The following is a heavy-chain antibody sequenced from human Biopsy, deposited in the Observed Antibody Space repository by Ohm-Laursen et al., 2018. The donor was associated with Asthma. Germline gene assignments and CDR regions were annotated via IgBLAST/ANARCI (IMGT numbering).Heavy chain of an antibody. Sequence: AASVKVSCKTSGYTFNSAGITWVRQAPGQGLEWRGWISVYNGNTKVAQKLQDRVTMITDTSTSTAYMELRSLRSDDTAVYFCARAVDYSHYYGIDVWGQGTTVTVS. J-gene: IGHJ6*02. CDR3: ARAVDYSHYYGIDV. CDR2: ISVYNGNT. D-gene: IGHD3-10*01. V-gene: IGHV1-18*01. CDR1: GYTFNSAG.